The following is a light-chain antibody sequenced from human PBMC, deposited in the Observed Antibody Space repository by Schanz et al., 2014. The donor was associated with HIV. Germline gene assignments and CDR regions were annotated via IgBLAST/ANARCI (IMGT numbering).Light chain of an antibody. Sequence: QSALTQPASVSGSPGQSITISCTEASSDFGHYHYFSWHQHHPGKAPKVLIFDATRRPPGVSSRFSASRSGNTASLTISGLQAEDEADYYCCSYAGSDTFVFGTGTKLTVL. CDR1: SSDFGHYHY. J-gene: IGLJ1*01. V-gene: IGLV2-14*03. CDR3: CSYAGSDTFV. CDR2: DAT.